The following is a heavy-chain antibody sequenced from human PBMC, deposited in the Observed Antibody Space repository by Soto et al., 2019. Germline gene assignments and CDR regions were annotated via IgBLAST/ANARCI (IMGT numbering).Heavy chain of an antibody. CDR3: AKDLWYIPNWYGSDS. D-gene: IGHD6-13*01. Sequence: PGGSLRLSCATSGFTFSDYAFNWVRQAPGKGLEWVSFINGAAKTFYADSVRGRFTISRDNSQSTVYLEMRSLRADDTAVYYCAKDLWYIPNWYGSDSWGQGTLVPVSS. CDR2: INGAAKT. CDR1: GFTFSDYA. J-gene: IGHJ4*02. V-gene: IGHV3-23*01.